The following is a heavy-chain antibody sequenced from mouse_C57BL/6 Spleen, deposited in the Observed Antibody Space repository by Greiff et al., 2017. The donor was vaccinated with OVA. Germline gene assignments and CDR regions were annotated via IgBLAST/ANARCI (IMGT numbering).Heavy chain of an antibody. Sequence: QVQLKQSGAELVKPGASVKISCKASGYAFSSYWMNWVKQRPGKGLEWIGQIYPGDGDTNYNGKFKGKATLTADKSSSTAYMQLSSLTSEDSAVYFCARLAYYSNYVWYFDVWGTGTTVTVSS. V-gene: IGHV1-80*01. D-gene: IGHD2-5*01. CDR2: IYPGDGDT. CDR3: ARLAYYSNYVWYFDV. J-gene: IGHJ1*03. CDR1: GYAFSSYW.